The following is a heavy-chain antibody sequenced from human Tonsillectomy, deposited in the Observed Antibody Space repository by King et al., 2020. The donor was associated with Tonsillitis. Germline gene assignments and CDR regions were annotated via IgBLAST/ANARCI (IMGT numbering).Heavy chain of an antibody. J-gene: IGHJ4*02. CDR3: AASADSSGSGAY. CDR2: IVVGSGNT. CDR1: GFTFTSSA. D-gene: IGHD3-22*01. V-gene: IGHV1-58*02. Sequence: QLVESGPEVKKPGTSVKVSCKASGFTFTSSAMQWVRQARGQRLEWIGWIVVGSGNTNYAQKFQERVTITRDMSTSTAYMGLSGLRSEDTAVYYCAASADSSGSGAYWGQGTLVTVSS.